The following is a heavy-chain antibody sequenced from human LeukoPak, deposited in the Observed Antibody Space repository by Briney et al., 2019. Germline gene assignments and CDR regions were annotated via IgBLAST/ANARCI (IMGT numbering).Heavy chain of an antibody. CDR2: IIPIFGTA. D-gene: IGHD3-10*01. J-gene: IGHJ4*02. Sequence: ASVKVSCKASGGTFSSYAISWVRQAPGQGLEWMGGIIPIFGTANYAQKFQGRVTITTDESTSTAYMELSSLRSEDTAVYYRARVPSMVRGVYYFDYWGQGTLVTVSS. CDR3: ARVPSMVRGVYYFDY. V-gene: IGHV1-69*05. CDR1: GGTFSSYA.